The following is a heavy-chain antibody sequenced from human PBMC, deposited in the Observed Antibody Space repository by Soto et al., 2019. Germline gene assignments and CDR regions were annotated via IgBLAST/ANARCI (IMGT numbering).Heavy chain of an antibody. D-gene: IGHD6-19*01. J-gene: IGHJ4*02. CDR3: ARVIAVTQGWDY. CDR1: GFTFSSYA. CDR2: ISYDGSNK. V-gene: IGHV3-30-3*01. Sequence: GGSLTLSCAASGFTFSSYAMHWVRQAPGKGLEWVAVISYDGSNKYYADSVKGRFTISRDNSKNTLYLQMNSLRAEDTAVYYCARVIAVTQGWDYWGRGTLVTVSS.